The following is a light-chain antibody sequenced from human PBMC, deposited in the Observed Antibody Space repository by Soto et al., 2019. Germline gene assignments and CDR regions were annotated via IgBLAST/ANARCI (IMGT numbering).Light chain of an antibody. J-gene: IGLJ3*02. CDR3: VLYMGSGIWV. Sequence: QTVVTQEASLSVSPGTTVTLTCGLSSGSVSANYYPSCYQQTPGQAPRTLIYNTNTRSSGVPDRFSGSILGNKAALTITGAHADDESDFYCVLYMGSGIWVFGGGTKLTVL. CDR1: SGSVSANYY. CDR2: NTN. V-gene: IGLV8-61*01.